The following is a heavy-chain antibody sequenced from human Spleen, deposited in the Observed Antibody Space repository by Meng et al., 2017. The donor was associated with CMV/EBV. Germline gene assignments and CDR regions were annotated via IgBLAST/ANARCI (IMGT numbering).Heavy chain of an antibody. CDR3: ARYSSSSGHNWLDP. CDR1: GASINRRDFF. Sequence: SGASINRRDFFWSWVRQPPGKGLEWIGYIYYSGATYYTPSLRSRVTMSVDTSKNQFFLRLSSVTAADTAVYYCARYSSSSGHNWLDPWGQGTLVTVSS. J-gene: IGHJ5*02. V-gene: IGHV4-30-4*08. CDR2: IYYSGAT. D-gene: IGHD6-6*01.